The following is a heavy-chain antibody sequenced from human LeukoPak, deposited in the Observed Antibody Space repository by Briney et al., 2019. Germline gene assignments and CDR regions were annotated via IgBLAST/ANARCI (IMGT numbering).Heavy chain of an antibody. V-gene: IGHV3-7*01. CDR2: INQDESQK. D-gene: IGHD3-10*01. CDR1: GFTFSGFW. J-gene: IGHJ4*02. CDR3: ARGHHTRGVYDY. Sequence: GGSLGLSCAASGFTFSGFWMRWVRQAPGKGLEWVANINQDESQKYYVDSVKGRFTISRDNAKNSLYLQMNSLRAKDTAVYYCARGHHTRGVYDYWGQGTLVTVSS.